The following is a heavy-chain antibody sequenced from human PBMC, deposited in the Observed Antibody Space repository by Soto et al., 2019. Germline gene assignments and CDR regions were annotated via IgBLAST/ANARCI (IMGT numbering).Heavy chain of an antibody. CDR3: TAPACAATWCSPSHNLDH. CDR1: GGTFVRHV. Sequence: QVQLVQSGAEVKKPESSVKVSCKTSGGTFVRHVISWVRQAPGQGPEWMGKINPLSGIPNYAQKFQDRVTFTADTDSSTDSMELSSLRSDDTAVYYCTAPACAATWCSPSHNLDHWGQGTLVTVSS. D-gene: IGHD2-2*01. J-gene: IGHJ4*02. V-gene: IGHV1-69*09. CDR2: INPLSGIP.